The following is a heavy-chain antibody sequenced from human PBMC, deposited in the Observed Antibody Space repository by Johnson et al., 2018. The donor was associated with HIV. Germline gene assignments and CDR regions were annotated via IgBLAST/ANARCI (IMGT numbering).Heavy chain of an antibody. CDR1: GFRFDDYG. D-gene: IGHD3-3*01. Sequence: QMLLVESGGGVVRPGGSLRLSCAASGFRFDDYGMTWVRQAPGKGLEWVAVISFDGSNKYYAESVKGRFTISRDNSKNTLYLQMNSLRPEDTAVYYCGKEDSWRRAFDLWGQGTMVTVSS. J-gene: IGHJ3*01. V-gene: IGHV3-30*18. CDR3: GKEDSWRRAFDL. CDR2: ISFDGSNK.